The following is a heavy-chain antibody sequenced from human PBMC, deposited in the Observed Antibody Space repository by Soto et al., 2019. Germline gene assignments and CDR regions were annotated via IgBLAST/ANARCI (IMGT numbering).Heavy chain of an antibody. CDR1: GFTLSSYW. V-gene: IGHV3-74*01. Sequence: EVQLEESGGGLVQPGGSLRLSCAASGFTLSSYWMHWVRQAPGKGLVWVSRSNPDGRTTRHADSVEGRLTISRDNAKNTLYVEMTDLRVEDTAVYYCARVMSGGYDFNFWGQGTLVTVSS. CDR2: SNPDGRTT. J-gene: IGHJ4*02. CDR3: ARVMSGGYDFNF. D-gene: IGHD5-12*01.